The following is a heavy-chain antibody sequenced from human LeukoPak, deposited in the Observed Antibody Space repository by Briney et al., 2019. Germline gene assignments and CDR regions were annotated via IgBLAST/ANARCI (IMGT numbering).Heavy chain of an antibody. D-gene: IGHD3-10*01. CDR3: AKAFGFRSSDSFDY. CDR2: IRYDGSNK. V-gene: IGHV3-30*02. CDR1: GFTFSYYG. J-gene: IGHJ4*02. Sequence: GGSLRLSCAASGFTFSYYGMHWVRQAPGKGLEWVAFIRYDGSNKYYADSVKRRFTISRDNSKNTLYLQMNSLRAEDTAVYYCAKAFGFRSSDSFDYWGQGTLVTVSS.